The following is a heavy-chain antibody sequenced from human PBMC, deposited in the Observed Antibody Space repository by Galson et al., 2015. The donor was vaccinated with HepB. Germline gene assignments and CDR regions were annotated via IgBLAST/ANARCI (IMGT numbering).Heavy chain of an antibody. J-gene: IGHJ2*01. CDR1: GFTFSSYW. Sequence: LSLSCAASGFTFSSYWMHWVRQAPGKGLVWVSRINSDGSSTSYADSVKGRFTISRDNAKNTLYLQMNSLRAEDTAVYYCARDAAGTYYYLDWYFDLWGRGTLVTVSS. CDR3: ARDAAGTYYYLDWYFDL. V-gene: IGHV3-74*01. D-gene: IGHD3-22*01. CDR2: INSDGSST.